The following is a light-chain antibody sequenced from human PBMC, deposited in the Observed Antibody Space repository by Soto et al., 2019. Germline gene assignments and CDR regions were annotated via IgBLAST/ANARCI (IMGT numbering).Light chain of an antibody. CDR3: MQGTHWPPWT. J-gene: IGKJ1*01. CDR2: KVS. CDR1: QGPVHSDRNTY. Sequence: DVVMTQSPLSLPVTLGQAASISCRSSQGPVHSDRNTYLSWFQLRPGQSPRRLIYKVSNRDSGVPDRFSGSGSGTDFTLKISGVEAEDVGVYYCMQGTHWPPWTFGQGTKVEIK. V-gene: IGKV2-30*02.